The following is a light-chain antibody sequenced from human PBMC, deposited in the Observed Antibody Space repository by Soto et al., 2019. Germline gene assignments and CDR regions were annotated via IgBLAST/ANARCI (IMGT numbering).Light chain of an antibody. CDR1: SSDVGNYKY. CDR3: FSYTSSGTYV. CDR2: EVS. J-gene: IGLJ1*01. V-gene: IGLV2-14*01. Sequence: QSALTQPASVSGSPGQSITISCTGTSSDVGNYKYVSWYQQHPGKAPKLMIYEVSNRPSGVSNRFSGSKSGNTDSLTISGLQAEDETAYYCFSYTSSGTYVFGTGTKLTVL.